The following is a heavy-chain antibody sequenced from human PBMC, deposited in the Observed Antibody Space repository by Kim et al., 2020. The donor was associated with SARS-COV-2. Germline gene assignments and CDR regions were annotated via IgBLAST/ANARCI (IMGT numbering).Heavy chain of an antibody. Sequence: SETLSLTCTVSGGSISSYYWSWIRQPPGKGLEWIGYIYYSGSTNYNPSLKSRVTISVDTSKNQFSLKLSSVTAADTAVYYCARSAGGSYDYGDSDDAFDIWGQGTMVTVSS. V-gene: IGHV4-59*08. D-gene: IGHD4-17*01. CDR1: GGSISSYY. CDR2: IYYSGST. J-gene: IGHJ3*02. CDR3: ARSAGGSYDYGDSDDAFDI.